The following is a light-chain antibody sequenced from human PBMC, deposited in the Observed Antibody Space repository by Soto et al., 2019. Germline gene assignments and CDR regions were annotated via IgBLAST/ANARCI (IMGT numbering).Light chain of an antibody. CDR1: SSDVGGYNY. V-gene: IGLV2-14*01. CDR3: SSYTSSSTYV. Sequence: QYALTQPASVSGSPGQSITISYTGTSSDVGGYNYVSWYQQHPGRAPKLMIYEVSNRPSGVSNRFSGSKSDNTASLTISGLQAEDEADYYCSSYTSSSTYVFGTGTKVTVL. CDR2: EVS. J-gene: IGLJ1*01.